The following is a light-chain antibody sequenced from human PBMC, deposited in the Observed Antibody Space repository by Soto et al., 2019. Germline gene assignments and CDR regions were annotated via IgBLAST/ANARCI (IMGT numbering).Light chain of an antibody. Sequence: ENVLTQSPGTLSLSPGERAALSCRASQSVRSNYLAWYQQKPGQAPSLLIYGASTRATGIPDRFSGSGSGTDFTLTITRLEPEDFAVYYCHQYGISPGTFGQGTKLEIK. CDR2: GAS. CDR1: QSVRSNY. CDR3: HQYGISPGT. J-gene: IGKJ2*01. V-gene: IGKV3-20*01.